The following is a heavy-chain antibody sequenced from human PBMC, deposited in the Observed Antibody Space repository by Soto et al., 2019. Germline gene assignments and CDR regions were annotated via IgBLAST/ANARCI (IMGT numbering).Heavy chain of an antibody. CDR3: AREVGYGDFSAALLD. CDR1: GGTFSSHS. V-gene: IGHV1-69*01. Sequence: VQLMQSGAEVKQPGSSVKVSCKASGGTFSSHSINWVRQGPGQGLEWMGGIITLFGTANYAQNFQGRVTITADQSTSTAYMELNSLRSDDTAVYYCAREVGYGDFSAALLDWGQGTLVTVSS. CDR2: IITLFGTA. J-gene: IGHJ4*02. D-gene: IGHD4-17*01.